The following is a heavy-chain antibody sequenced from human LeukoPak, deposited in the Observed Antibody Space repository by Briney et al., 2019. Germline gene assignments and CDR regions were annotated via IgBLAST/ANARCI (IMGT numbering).Heavy chain of an antibody. J-gene: IGHJ4*02. Sequence: GGSLRLSCAASGFTFSSYGMHWVRQAPGKGLEWVAVISYDGSNKYYADSVKGRFTISRDNSKNTLYLQMNSLRVEDTAVYYCATRAVAAPYWGQGTLVTVSS. CDR2: ISYDGSNK. CDR1: GFTFSSYG. D-gene: IGHD6-19*01. V-gene: IGHV3-30*03. CDR3: ATRAVAAPY.